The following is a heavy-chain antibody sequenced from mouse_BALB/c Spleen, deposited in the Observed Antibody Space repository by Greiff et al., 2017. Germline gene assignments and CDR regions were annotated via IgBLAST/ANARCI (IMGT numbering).Heavy chain of an antibody. J-gene: IGHJ4*01. Sequence: QVQLKQSGAELVRPGTSVKVSCKASGYAFTNYLIEWVKQRPGQGLEWIGVINPGSGGTNYNEKFKGKATLTADKSSSTAYMQLSSLTSDDSAVYFCARGNWDEDYAMDYWGQGTSVTVSS. CDR3: ARGNWDEDYAMDY. V-gene: IGHV1-54*01. CDR2: INPGSGGT. CDR1: GYAFTNYL. D-gene: IGHD4-1*02.